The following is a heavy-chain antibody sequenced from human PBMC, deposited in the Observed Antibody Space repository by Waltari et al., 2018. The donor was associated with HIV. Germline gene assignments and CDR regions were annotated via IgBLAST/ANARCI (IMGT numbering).Heavy chain of an antibody. CDR3: ARSLQMSITTTGTYGDAFDF. CDR1: GGPFIWYY. Sequence: QVQLQQWGAGLLKPSETLSLTFAVYGGPFIWYYWSWIRQSRLQGVEWIGEIKHSGSTNYNPSLKSRVTISVDTSKNQFSLNVTSVTAADTAVFYCARSLQMSITTTGTYGDAFDFWGQGTMVTVSS. V-gene: IGHV4-34*02. J-gene: IGHJ3*01. CDR2: IKHSGST. D-gene: IGHD6-13*01.